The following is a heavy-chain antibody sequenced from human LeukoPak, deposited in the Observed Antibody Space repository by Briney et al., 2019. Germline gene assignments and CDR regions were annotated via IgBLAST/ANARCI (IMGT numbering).Heavy chain of an antibody. J-gene: IGHJ5*02. CDR3: ARDDNPDYGDYSTWFDP. CDR2: ISAYNGNT. Sequence: ASVKVSCKASGYTFTSYGISWVRQAPGQGLEWMGWISAYNGNTNYAQKLQGRVTMTTDTSTSTAYMELRSLRSEDTAVYYCARDDNPDYGDYSTWFDPWGQGTLVTVSS. D-gene: IGHD4-17*01. V-gene: IGHV1-18*01. CDR1: GYTFTSYG.